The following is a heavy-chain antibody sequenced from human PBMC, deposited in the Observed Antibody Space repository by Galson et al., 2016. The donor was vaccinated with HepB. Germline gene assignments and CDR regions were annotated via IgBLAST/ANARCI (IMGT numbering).Heavy chain of an antibody. CDR1: GFTFSTYS. CDR2: ITSGSTTI. Sequence: SLRLSCAASGFTFSTYSMNWGRQAPGKGLEWVSCITSGSTTIYDADSVTGRFTISRDDARNSLYLQMSSLRPEDTAVYYCVKDSHSEIFGVVSRLDHWGQGTLVPVSS. V-gene: IGHV3-48*01. J-gene: IGHJ4*02. D-gene: IGHD3-3*01. CDR3: VKDSHSEIFGVVSRLDH.